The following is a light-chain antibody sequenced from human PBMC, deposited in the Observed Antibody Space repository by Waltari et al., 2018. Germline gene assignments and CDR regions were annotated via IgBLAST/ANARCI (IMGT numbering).Light chain of an antibody. CDR3: MQGRHWPYT. CDR2: RVS. CDR1: QSLVYSDGNIH. Sequence: DVVMTQSPLSLPVTLGQPASISCRSSQSLVYSDGNIHLSWFQQRPGQSPRRLIYRVSNRDSGVPDRCSGSGSGTDFTLRINRVAAEDVGVYYCMQGRHWPYTFGQGTKLEIK. J-gene: IGKJ2*01. V-gene: IGKV2-30*01.